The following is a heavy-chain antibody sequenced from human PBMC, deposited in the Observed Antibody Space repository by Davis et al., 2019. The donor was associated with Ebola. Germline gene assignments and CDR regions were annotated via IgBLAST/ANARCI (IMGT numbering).Heavy chain of an antibody. CDR2: MNPNSGNT. J-gene: IGHJ6*02. CDR3: ARGHRDWSYSGYYYYGMDV. V-gene: IGHV1-8*01. Sequence: ASVKVSCKASGYTFTSYDINWVRQATGQGLEWMGWMNPNSGNTGYAQKFQGRVTMTRNTSISTAYMELSSLRSEDTAVYYCARGHRDWSYSGYYYYGMDVWGQGTTVTVSS. D-gene: IGHD3-9*01. CDR1: GYTFTSYD.